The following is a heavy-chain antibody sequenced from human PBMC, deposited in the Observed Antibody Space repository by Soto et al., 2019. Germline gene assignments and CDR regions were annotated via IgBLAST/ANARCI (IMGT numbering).Heavy chain of an antibody. V-gene: IGHV1-69*13. Sequence: ASVKVSCKASGGTFSSYAISWVRQAPGQGLEWMGGIIPIFGTANYAQKFQGRVTITADESTSTAYMELSSLRSEDTAVYYCARLRGRDGYNNVDYWGQGTLVTVSS. D-gene: IGHD5-12*01. J-gene: IGHJ4*02. CDR3: ARLRGRDGYNNVDY. CDR2: IIPIFGTA. CDR1: GGTFSSYA.